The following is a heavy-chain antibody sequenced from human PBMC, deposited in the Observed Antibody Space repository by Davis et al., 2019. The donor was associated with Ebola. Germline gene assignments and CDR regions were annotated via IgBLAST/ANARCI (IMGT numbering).Heavy chain of an antibody. Sequence: PSETLSLTCTVSGGSISSYYWGWIRQPPGKGLEWIGSIYHSGSTYYNPSLKSRVTISIDTSKNQFSLKLSSVTAADTAVYYCASTYSSSWYNWFDPWGQGTLVTVSS. V-gene: IGHV4-38-2*02. CDR1: GGSISSYY. CDR3: ASTYSSSWYNWFDP. CDR2: IYHSGST. D-gene: IGHD6-13*01. J-gene: IGHJ5*02.